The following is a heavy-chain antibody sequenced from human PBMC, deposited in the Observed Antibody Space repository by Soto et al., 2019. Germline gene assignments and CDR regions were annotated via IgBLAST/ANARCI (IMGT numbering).Heavy chain of an antibody. Sequence: SETLFLTCAVDGGSFSGYYCSLIRQPPGKGLEWIGEINHSGSTNYNPSLKSRVTISVDTSKNQFSLKLSSVTAADTAVYYCARHCTNGVCYKGSWFDPWGPGTLVTVSS. V-gene: IGHV4-34*01. J-gene: IGHJ5*02. CDR2: INHSGST. D-gene: IGHD2-8*01. CDR3: ARHCTNGVCYKGSWFDP. CDR1: GGSFSGYY.